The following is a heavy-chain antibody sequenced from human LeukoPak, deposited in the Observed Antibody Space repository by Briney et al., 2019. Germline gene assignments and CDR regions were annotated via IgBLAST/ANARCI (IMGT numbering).Heavy chain of an antibody. V-gene: IGHV3-30-3*01. Sequence: GGSLRLSCAASGFTFSGYPIHWVRQAPGKGLEWVAVISYDGSNKYYADSVKGRFTISRDNSKNTLYLQMNSLRAEDTAVYYCASLSLGHYWGQGTLVTVSS. D-gene: IGHD6-6*01. CDR3: ASLSLGHY. CDR1: GFTFSGYP. CDR2: ISYDGSNK. J-gene: IGHJ4*02.